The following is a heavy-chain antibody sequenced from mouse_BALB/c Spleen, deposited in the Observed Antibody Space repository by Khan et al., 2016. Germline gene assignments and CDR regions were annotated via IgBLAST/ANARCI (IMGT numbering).Heavy chain of an antibody. CDR1: GFNIKDYY. J-gene: IGHJ2*01. Sequence: VQLQQPGAELVRPGALVKLTCKASGFNIKDYYMHWVQQRPEQGLEWIGWIDPENGNSIYDPTFQGKASITAETSSNTAYLQVNSLTSEDTAVYYCASSPYFFDYWGQGTTLTVSS. CDR2: IDPENGNS. CDR3: ASSPYFFDY. V-gene: IGHV14-1*02.